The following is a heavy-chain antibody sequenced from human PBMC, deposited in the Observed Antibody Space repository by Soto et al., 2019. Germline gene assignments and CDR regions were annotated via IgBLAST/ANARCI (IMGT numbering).Heavy chain of an antibody. V-gene: IGHV1-69*06. CDR1: GGTFSSYA. Sequence: QVQLVQSGAEVKKPGSSVKVSCKASGGTFSSYAISWVRQAPGQGLEWMGGIIPIFGTANYAQKFQGRVTITADKSTSTADMELSSLRSEDTAVYYCAREVGYCSGGSCYSGSVWFDPWGQGTLVTVSS. CDR3: AREVGYCSGGSCYSGSVWFDP. J-gene: IGHJ5*02. D-gene: IGHD2-15*01. CDR2: IIPIFGTA.